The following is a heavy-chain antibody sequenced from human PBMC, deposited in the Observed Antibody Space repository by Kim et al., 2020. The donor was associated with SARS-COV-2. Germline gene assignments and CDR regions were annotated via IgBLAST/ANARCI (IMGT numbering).Heavy chain of an antibody. D-gene: IGHD3-16*01. CDR3: AGDLGDY. CDR2: IYSGGRA. Sequence: GGSLRLSCAASGFTISDNSLTWVRQAPGKGLEWVSVIYSGGRAFYANSVKGRFTISRDNSKNTLYLQMNSLRAEDTAVDYCAGDLGDYWGQGTLVTVSS. CDR1: GFTISDNS. J-gene: IGHJ4*02. V-gene: IGHV3-66*01.